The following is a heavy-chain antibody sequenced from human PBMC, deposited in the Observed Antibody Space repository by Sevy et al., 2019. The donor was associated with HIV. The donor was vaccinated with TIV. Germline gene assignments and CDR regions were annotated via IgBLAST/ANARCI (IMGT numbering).Heavy chain of an antibody. J-gene: IGHJ4*02. CDR1: GYTFTSYY. V-gene: IGHV1-46*01. CDR3: ARVYYYDYSCPGY. CDR2: INPSGGST. Sequence: ASVKVSCKASGYTFTSYYIHWVRQAPGQGLEWMGLINPSGGSTSYAQKFQGRVTMTRDTSTSTVYIELSSLRSEDTAVYYCARVYYYDYSCPGYWGQGTLVTVSS. D-gene: IGHD3-22*01.